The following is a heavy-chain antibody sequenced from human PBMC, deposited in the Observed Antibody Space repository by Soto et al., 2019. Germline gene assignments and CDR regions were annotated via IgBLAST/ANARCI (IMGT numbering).Heavy chain of an antibody. D-gene: IGHD3-16*01. Sequence: GGSLKIYCQGSGYSFSAYWIVWVLQLPGKGLEWMGIFYPVYSGTRYSPSFQGQVTISVDKSNSTAYLQWSSLKAADTAMYYCARLGLQSFGFFDYWGQGTLVTVSS. J-gene: IGHJ4*02. V-gene: IGHV5-51*01. CDR3: ARLGLQSFGFFDY. CDR2: FYPVYSGT. CDR1: GYSFSAYW.